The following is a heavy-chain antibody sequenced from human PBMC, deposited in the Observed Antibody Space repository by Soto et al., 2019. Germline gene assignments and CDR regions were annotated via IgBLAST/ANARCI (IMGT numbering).Heavy chain of an antibody. CDR1: GYTFTSYY. CDR3: ARVERDSGYDWLIGGYYYGMDV. Sequence: GASVKVSCKASGYTFTSYYMHWVRQAPGQGLEWMGWINPNSGGTNYAQKFQGRVTMTRDTSISTAYMELSRLRSDDTAVYYCARVERDSGYDWLIGGYYYGMDVWGQGTTVTVSS. V-gene: IGHV1-2*02. J-gene: IGHJ6*02. D-gene: IGHD5-12*01. CDR2: INPNSGGT.